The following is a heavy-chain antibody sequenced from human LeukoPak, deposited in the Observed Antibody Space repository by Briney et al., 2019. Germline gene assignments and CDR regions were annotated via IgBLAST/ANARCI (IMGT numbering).Heavy chain of an antibody. J-gene: IGHJ3*02. CDR1: GFIFSDYS. V-gene: IGHV3-21*01. CDR3: AGFGSGSNLDAFDI. D-gene: IGHD3-10*01. Sequence: PGGSLRLSCAASGFIFSDYSLNWVRQAPGKGLEWVSSISSSSSYTKSADSVKGRFTISRDNAKNSLYLQMNSLRDEDTAVYYCAGFGSGSNLDAFDIWGQGTMVTVST. CDR2: ISSSSSYT.